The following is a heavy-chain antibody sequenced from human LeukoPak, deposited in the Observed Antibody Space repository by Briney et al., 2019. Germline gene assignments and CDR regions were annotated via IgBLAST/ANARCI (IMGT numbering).Heavy chain of an antibody. CDR1: GFTVSSNY. J-gene: IGHJ4*02. V-gene: IGHV3-53*01. Sequence: GGSLRLSCAASGFTVSSNYMSWVRQAPGKGLEWVSVIYSGGSTYYADSVKGRFTISRDNSKNTLYLQMNSLRAEDTAVYFCAKDILTGYYAPFDYWGQGTLVTVSS. CDR3: AKDILTGYYAPFDY. CDR2: IYSGGST. D-gene: IGHD3-9*01.